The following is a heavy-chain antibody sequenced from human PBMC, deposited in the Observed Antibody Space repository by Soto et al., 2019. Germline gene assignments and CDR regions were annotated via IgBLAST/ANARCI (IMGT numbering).Heavy chain of an antibody. CDR1: EVNCINHA. V-gene: IGHV3-23*01. CDR2: ISGSGGST. Sequence: GEPMRLSRSAAEVNCINHAMRWIRQAPGKGLEWVSAISGSGGSTYYADSVKGRFTISRDNSKNTLYLQMNSLRAEDTAVYYGARLRILNSDYLRQGTLVTVSS. CDR3: ARLRILNSDY. D-gene: IGHD5-12*01. J-gene: IGHJ4*02.